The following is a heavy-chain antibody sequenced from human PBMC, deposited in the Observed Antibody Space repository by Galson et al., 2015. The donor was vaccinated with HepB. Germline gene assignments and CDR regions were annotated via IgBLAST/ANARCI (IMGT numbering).Heavy chain of an antibody. D-gene: IGHD6-19*01. V-gene: IGHV3-48*02. CDR2: ISSSSSTI. CDR3: ARGRGQWLVVEPFGY. CDR1: GFTFSSYS. J-gene: IGHJ4*02. Sequence: SLRLSCAASGFTFSSYSMNWVRQAPGKGLEWVSYISSSSSTIYYADSVKGRFTISRDNAKNSLYLQMNSLRDEDTAVYYCARGRGQWLVVEPFGYWGQGTLVTVSS.